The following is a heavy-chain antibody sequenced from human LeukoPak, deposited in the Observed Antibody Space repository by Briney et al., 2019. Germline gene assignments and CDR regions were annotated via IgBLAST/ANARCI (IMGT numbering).Heavy chain of an antibody. J-gene: IGHJ4*02. Sequence: SETLSLTCTVSGGSISSYYWSWIRQPPGKGLEWIGYIYYSGSTNYNPSLKSRVTISVDTSKNQFSLKLSSVTATDTAVYYCARHENGGYGAPKGLFDYWGQGTLVTVSS. CDR1: GGSISSYY. CDR2: IYYSGST. CDR3: ARHENGGYGAPKGLFDY. D-gene: IGHD4-17*01. V-gene: IGHV4-59*08.